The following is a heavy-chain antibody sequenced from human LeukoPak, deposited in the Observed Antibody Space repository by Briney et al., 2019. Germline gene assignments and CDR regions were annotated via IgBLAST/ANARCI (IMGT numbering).Heavy chain of an antibody. D-gene: IGHD6-13*01. CDR1: GFTFSSYA. V-gene: IGHV3-23*01. Sequence: GGSLRLSCVASGFTFSSYAMSWVRQAPGKGLEWVSAISGSGGSTYYADSVKGRFTISRDNSKNTLYLQMNSLRAEDTALYYCAKDKDSSSRHLFDYWGQGTLVTVSS. CDR2: ISGSGGST. CDR3: AKDKDSSSRHLFDY. J-gene: IGHJ4*02.